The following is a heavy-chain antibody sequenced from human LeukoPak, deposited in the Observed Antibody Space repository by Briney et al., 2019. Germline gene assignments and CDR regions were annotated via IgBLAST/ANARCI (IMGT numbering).Heavy chain of an antibody. CDR1: GGSISSYY. J-gene: IGHJ5*02. Sequence: SETLSLTCTVSGGSISSYYWSWIRQPPGKGLEWIGYIYTSGSTDYNPSLKSRVTISVDTSKNQFSLKLSSVTAADTAVYYCARHHYYDSSGYYSAFDPWGQGTLATVSS. V-gene: IGHV4-4*09. CDR2: IYTSGST. D-gene: IGHD3-22*01. CDR3: ARHHYYDSSGYYSAFDP.